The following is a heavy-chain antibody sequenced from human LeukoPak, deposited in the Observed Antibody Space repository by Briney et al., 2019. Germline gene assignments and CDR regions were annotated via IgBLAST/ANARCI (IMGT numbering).Heavy chain of an antibody. CDR1: GGSFSGYY. V-gene: IGHV4-34*01. Sequence: SGTLSLTCAVYGGSFSGYYWSWIRQPPGKGLEWIGEINHSGSTNYNPSLKSRVTISVDTSKNQFSLKLSSVTAADTAVYYCARGPRIYYDFWSGYFRKAQYYFDYWGQGTLVTVSS. CDR2: INHSGST. D-gene: IGHD3-3*01. CDR3: ARGPRIYYDFWSGYFRKAQYYFDY. J-gene: IGHJ4*02.